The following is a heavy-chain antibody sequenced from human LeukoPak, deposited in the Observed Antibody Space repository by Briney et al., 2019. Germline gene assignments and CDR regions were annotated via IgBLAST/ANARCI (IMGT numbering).Heavy chain of an antibody. CDR1: GGTFSSYA. D-gene: IGHD3-10*01. J-gene: IGHJ5*02. CDR2: IIPISGTT. V-gene: IGHV1-69*06. Sequence: ASVKVSCKASGGTFSSYAISWVRQAPGQGLEWMGGIIPISGTTNYAQKFQGRVTITADKSTSTAYMELSSLRSEDTAVYYGARGGPMVRGVIIRGWFDPWGQGTLVTVSS. CDR3: ARGGPMVRGVIIRGWFDP.